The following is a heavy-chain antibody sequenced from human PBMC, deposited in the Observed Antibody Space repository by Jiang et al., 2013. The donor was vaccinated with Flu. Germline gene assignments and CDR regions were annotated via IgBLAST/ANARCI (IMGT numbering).Heavy chain of an antibody. CDR2: IFSNDEK. J-gene: IGHJ4*02. CDR3: ARISSSGPTYLIDY. CDR1: GFSLSNGRMA. V-gene: IGHV2-26*02. Sequence: KPTQTLTLTCTVSGFSLSNGRMAVSWIRQPPGKALEWLAHIFSNDEKSYSTSLKSRLTISKDTSKSQVVLTMTNMDPVDTATYYCARISSSGPTYLIDYWGQGTLVTVSS. D-gene: IGHD6-19*01.